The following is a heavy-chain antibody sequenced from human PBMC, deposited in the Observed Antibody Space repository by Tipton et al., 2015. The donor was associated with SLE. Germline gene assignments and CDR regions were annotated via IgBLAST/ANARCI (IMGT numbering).Heavy chain of an antibody. CDR2: IKQDGSEK. CDR3: AVEKDGYNNYFDY. J-gene: IGHJ4*02. Sequence: SLRLSCAASGFTFSSYWMSWVRQAPGKGLEWVANIKQDGSEKYYVDSVKGRFTISRDNAKNSLYLQMNSLRAEDTAVYYCAVEKDGYNNYFDYWGQGTLLTVSS. CDR1: GFTFSSYW. V-gene: IGHV3-7*01. D-gene: IGHD5-24*01.